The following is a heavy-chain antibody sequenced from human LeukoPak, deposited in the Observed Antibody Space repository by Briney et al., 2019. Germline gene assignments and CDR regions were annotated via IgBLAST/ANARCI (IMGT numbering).Heavy chain of an antibody. Sequence: PGGSLRLSCAASGFTFSSYSMNWVRQAPGKGLEWVSSINRDSYIYYADSVKGRFTISRDNAKNSLFLQMNSLGAEDTAVYYCARVYYHYYYMDVWGKGTTVTVSS. V-gene: IGHV3-21*01. J-gene: IGHJ6*03. CDR3: ARVYYHYYYMDV. CDR2: INRDSYI. CDR1: GFTFSSYS.